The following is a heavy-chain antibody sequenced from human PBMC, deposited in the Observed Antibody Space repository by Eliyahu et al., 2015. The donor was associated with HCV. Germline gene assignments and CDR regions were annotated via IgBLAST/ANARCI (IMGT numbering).Heavy chain of an antibody. V-gene: IGHV3-23*01. CDR3: AKDYYGSGSYFRGDP. CDR2: ISDSGGST. J-gene: IGHJ5*02. Sequence: EVQLLESGGGLVQPGGSLRLSCAASGFTFNNYAMSWVRQAPGKGLEWVSTISDSGGSTYYADSVKGRFTISRNNSKSTLFLQMSSLRAEDAAVYYCAKDYYGSGSYFRGDPWGQGTLVTVSS. CDR1: GFTFNNYA. D-gene: IGHD3-10*01.